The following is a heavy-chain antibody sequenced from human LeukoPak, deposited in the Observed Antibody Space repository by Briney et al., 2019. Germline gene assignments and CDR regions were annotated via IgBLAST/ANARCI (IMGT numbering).Heavy chain of an antibody. CDR1: GFTFSSYA. V-gene: IGHV3-23*01. CDR2: ISGSGGST. J-gene: IGHJ4*02. Sequence: GGSLRLSCAASGFTFSSYAMSWVRQAPGKGLEWVSAISGSGGSTYYADSVKGRFTISRDNSKNTLYLRMNSLGAEDTAVYYCAKRSPLSSVLDYWGQGTLVTVSS. D-gene: IGHD6-6*01. CDR3: AKRSPLSSVLDY.